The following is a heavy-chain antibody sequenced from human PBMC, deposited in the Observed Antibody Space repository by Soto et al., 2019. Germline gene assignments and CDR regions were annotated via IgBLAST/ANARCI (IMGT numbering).Heavy chain of an antibody. CDR3: ARDDLKLRSSRGLFDY. Sequence: SQTLSLTCAISGDSVSSNSAAWNWIRQSPSRGLEWLGRTYYRSKWYNDYAVSVKSRITINPDTSKNQFSLQLNSVTPEDTAVYYRARDDLKLRSSRGLFDYWGQAILVTVS. J-gene: IGHJ4*02. CDR1: GDSVSSNSAA. V-gene: IGHV6-1*01. CDR2: TYYRSKWYN. D-gene: IGHD6-13*01.